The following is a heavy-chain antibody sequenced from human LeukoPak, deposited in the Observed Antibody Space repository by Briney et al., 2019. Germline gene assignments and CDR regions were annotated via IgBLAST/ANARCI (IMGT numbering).Heavy chain of an antibody. D-gene: IGHD4-17*01. Sequence: SETLSLTCTVSGGSISSYYWSWIRQPAGKGLEWIGRMYSSGSTNYNPSLKSRVTMSVDTSKNQFSLKLNSVTAADTAVYYCARLVPDDYGDPDAYDIWGQGTMVTVSS. CDR3: ARLVPDDYGDPDAYDI. J-gene: IGHJ3*02. CDR2: MYSSGST. CDR1: GGSISSYY. V-gene: IGHV4-4*07.